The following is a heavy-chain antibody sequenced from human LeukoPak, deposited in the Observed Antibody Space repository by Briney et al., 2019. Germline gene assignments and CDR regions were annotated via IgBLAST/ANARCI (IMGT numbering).Heavy chain of an antibody. CDR2: ISSSSSYI. J-gene: IGHJ4*02. CDR3: ARDSPDDTSIDY. V-gene: IGHV3-21*01. D-gene: IGHD1-1*01. CDR1: GFTFSSYG. Sequence: PGGSLRLSCAASGFTFSSYGMSWVRQAPGKGLEWVSSISSSSSYIYYADSVKGRFTISRDNAKNSLYLQMNSLRAEDTAVYYCARDSPDDTSIDYWGQGTLVTVSS.